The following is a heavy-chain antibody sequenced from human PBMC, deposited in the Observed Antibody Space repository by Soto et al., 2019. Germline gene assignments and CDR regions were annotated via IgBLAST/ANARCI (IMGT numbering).Heavy chain of an antibody. V-gene: IGHV4-39*01. CDR2: IYYSGST. CDR3: ARHVGGHPCGSGGRNLFGF. J-gene: IGHJ5*01. Sequence: TSETLSLTCTVSGGSISSSSYYWGWIRQPPGKGLEWIGSIYYSGSTYYNPSLKSRVTISVDTSKNQFSLKLSSVTAADTAVYYCARHVGGHPCGSGGRNLFGFWGQGTLVTVSS. D-gene: IGHD2-15*01. CDR1: GGSISSSSYY.